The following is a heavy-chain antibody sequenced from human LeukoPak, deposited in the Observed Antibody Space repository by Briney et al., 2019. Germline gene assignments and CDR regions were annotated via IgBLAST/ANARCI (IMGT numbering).Heavy chain of an antibody. CDR3: TRGYYDARGDSNPFDI. V-gene: IGHV4-59*01. D-gene: IGHD3-22*01. J-gene: IGHJ3*02. CDR2: TSHSGST. CDR1: GGSISSSY. Sequence: TSETLSLTCTVSGGSISSSYWSWIRLPPGRGLEWIGYTSHSGSTNYKPSLKSRVSISVDTSKNQFSLKLTSVTDADTAMYYCTRGYYDARGDSNPFDIWGQGTMVTVSS.